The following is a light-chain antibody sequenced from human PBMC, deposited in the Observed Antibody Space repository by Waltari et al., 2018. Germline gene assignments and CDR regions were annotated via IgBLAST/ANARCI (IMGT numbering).Light chain of an antibody. CDR1: QRLLPRNGYKS. Sequence: DIVMTQSPVSLTVTPGEPASISCRSSQRLLPRNGYKSLDWYVQKPGQSPHLLIYLASSRASGVPDRFSGSGSGTDFTLEISRVEAEDVGIYYCMQAVQTPHTFGQGTKLEIK. J-gene: IGKJ2*01. CDR2: LAS. CDR3: MQAVQTPHT. V-gene: IGKV2-28*01.